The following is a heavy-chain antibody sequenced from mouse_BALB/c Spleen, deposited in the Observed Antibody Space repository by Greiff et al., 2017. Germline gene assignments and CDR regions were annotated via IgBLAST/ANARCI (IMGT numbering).Heavy chain of an antibody. CDR3: ARSSLRANFDY. D-gene: IGHD1-1*01. V-gene: IGHV1-15*01. CDR1: GYTFTDYE. J-gene: IGHJ2*01. CDR2: IDPETGGT. Sequence: QVQLQQSGAELVRPGASVTLSCKASGYTFTDYEMHWVKQTPVHGLEWIGAIDPETGGTAYNQKFKGKATLTADKSSSTAYMELRSLTSEDSAVYYCARSSLRANFDYWGQGTTLTVSS.